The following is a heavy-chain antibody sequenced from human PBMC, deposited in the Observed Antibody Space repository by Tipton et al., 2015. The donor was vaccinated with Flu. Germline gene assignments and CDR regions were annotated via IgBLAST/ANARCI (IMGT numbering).Heavy chain of an antibody. CDR2: VYYTGDT. J-gene: IGHJ5*02. CDR3: ARATLGADFNWFDP. V-gene: IGHV4-39*06. Sequence: TLSLICSVSGDSASDSGYYWAWIRHPPGKGLEWVGNVYYTGDTYSSPSLKARVTMTIDTSHNRFPLRLTSVTAADTATYFCARATLGADFNWFDPWGQGTVVTVSS. D-gene: IGHD1-26*01. CDR1: GDSASDSGYY.